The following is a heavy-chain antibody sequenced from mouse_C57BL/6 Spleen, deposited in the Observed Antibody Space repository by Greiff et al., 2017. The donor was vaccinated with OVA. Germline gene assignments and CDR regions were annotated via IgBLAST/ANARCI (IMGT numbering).Heavy chain of an antibody. D-gene: IGHD1-1*01. J-gene: IGHJ1*03. CDR1: GYTFTSYW. CDR2: IDPSDSYT. CDR3: ARTITTVVARYFDV. Sequence: QVQLQQPGTELVKPGASVKLSCKASGYTFTSYWMHWVKQRPGQGLEWIGEIDPSDSYTNYNQKFKGKSTLTVDKSSSTAYMQLSSLTSEDSAVYYCARTITTVVARYFDVWGTGTTVTVSS. V-gene: IGHV1-69*01.